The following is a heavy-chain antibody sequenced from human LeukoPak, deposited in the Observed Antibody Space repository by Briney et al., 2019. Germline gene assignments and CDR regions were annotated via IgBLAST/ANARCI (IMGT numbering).Heavy chain of an antibody. V-gene: IGHV3-30*18. CDR3: AKVAASEYYFDY. Sequence: GGSLRLSCAASGLTFSSYVMHWVRQAPGKGLEWVAVISYDGSNKYYADSVKGRFTISRDNSKNTLYLQMNSLRAEDTAVYYCAKVAASEYYFDYWGQGTLVTVSS. J-gene: IGHJ4*02. CDR2: ISYDGSNK. CDR1: GLTFSSYV. D-gene: IGHD2/OR15-2a*01.